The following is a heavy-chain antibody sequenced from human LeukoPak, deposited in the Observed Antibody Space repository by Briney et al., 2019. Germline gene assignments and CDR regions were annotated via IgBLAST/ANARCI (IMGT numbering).Heavy chain of an antibody. D-gene: IGHD5-12*01. CDR2: IYYSGST. V-gene: IGHV4-59*01. J-gene: IGHJ4*02. CDR1: GGSISSYY. CDR3: AREYSGYVGGFDY. Sequence: SETLSLTCTVSGGSISSYYWSWIRQPPGKGLEWIGYIYYSGSTNYNPSLKSRVTISVDTSKNQFSLKLSSVTAADRAVYYCAREYSGYVGGFDYWGQGTLVTVSS.